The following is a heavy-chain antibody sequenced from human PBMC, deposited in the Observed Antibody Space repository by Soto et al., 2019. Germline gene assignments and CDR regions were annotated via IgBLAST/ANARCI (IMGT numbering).Heavy chain of an antibody. D-gene: IGHD5-18*01. J-gene: IGHJ4*02. CDR1: GYSFTSYD. V-gene: IGHV1-8*01. CDR3: VKDYTYALDY. Sequence: GASVKVSCKASGYSFTSYDINWVRQATGQGLEWMGWMNPNSGNTAYAQKFQGRVTMTRNTSISTAYMELSSLRSEDTALYYCVKDYTYALDYWGQGTLVTVSS. CDR2: MNPNSGNT.